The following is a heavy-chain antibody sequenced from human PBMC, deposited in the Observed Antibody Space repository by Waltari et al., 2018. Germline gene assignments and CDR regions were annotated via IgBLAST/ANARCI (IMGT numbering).Heavy chain of an antibody. CDR2: ISSSRSTV. Sequence: EVQLVESGGGLVQPGGSLRLSCAASGFTFSRYSMNWVRQAPGKGLEWVSYISSSRSTVYYADSVKGRFTISRDNAKNSLYLQMNSLRAEDTAVYYCARGMVAVAGGLDAFDIWGQGTMVTVSS. D-gene: IGHD6-19*01. CDR1: GFTFSRYS. J-gene: IGHJ3*02. CDR3: ARGMVAVAGGLDAFDI. V-gene: IGHV3-48*04.